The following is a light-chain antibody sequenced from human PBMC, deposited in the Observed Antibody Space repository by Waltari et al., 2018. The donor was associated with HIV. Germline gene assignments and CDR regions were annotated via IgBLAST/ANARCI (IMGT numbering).Light chain of an antibody. CDR3: QAWDSSTVV. CDR1: KLGDKY. CDR2: QDS. Sequence: SYELTQPPSVSVSPGQTASITSSGDKLGDKYACWYQQKPGQSPVLVIYQDSKRPSGIPERFSGSNSGNTATLTIGGTQTLDEADYYCQAWDSSTVVFGGGTKLTVL. J-gene: IGLJ2*01. V-gene: IGLV3-1*01.